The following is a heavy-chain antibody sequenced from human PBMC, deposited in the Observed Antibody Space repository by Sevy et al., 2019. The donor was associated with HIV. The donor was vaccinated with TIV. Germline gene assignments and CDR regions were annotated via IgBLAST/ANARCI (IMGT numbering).Heavy chain of an antibody. D-gene: IGHD6-19*01. V-gene: IGHV3-7*03. Sequence: GESLKISCAASGFTFSSYWMSWVRQAPGKGLEWVANIKQDGSEKYYVDSVKGRFTISRDNAKNSLYLQMNSLRAEDTAVYYCAREGYSSGWYGEDEVFDYWGQGTLVTVSS. CDR3: AREGYSSGWYGEDEVFDY. J-gene: IGHJ4*02. CDR2: IKQDGSEK. CDR1: GFTFSSYW.